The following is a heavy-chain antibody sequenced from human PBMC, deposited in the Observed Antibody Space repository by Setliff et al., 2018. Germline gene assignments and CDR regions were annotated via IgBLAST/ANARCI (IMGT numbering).Heavy chain of an antibody. CDR1: GYTFTGYY. J-gene: IGHJ4*02. CDR2: INPNSGGT. CDR3: AIDYGPTGTPYH. Sequence: ASVKVSCKASGYTFTGYYMHWVRQAPGQGLEWMGWINPNSGGTNYAQKFQGRVTMTRDTSISTAYMEVSRLRFEDTAVYYCAIDYGPTGTPYHWGQGTPVTVSS. V-gene: IGHV1-2*02. D-gene: IGHD1-1*01.